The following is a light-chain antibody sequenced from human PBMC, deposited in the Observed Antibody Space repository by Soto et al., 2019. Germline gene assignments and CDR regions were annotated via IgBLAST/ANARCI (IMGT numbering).Light chain of an antibody. V-gene: IGLV2-14*03. J-gene: IGLJ2*01. CDR1: SSDVGAYNS. CDR3: SSHASSSLWV. CDR2: DVS. Sequence: QSALTQPASVSGSPGPAITISCTGTSSDVGAYNSVSWYQHHPGKVPKLMIYDVSHRPSGVSDRFSGSKSGNTAALTISGFQAEDEADYYCSSHASSSLWVFGGGTKLPVL.